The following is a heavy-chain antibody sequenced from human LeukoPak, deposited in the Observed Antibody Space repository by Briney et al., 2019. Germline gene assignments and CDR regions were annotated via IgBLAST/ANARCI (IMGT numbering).Heavy chain of an antibody. V-gene: IGHV3-23*01. CDR3: ASAYNGNSKLDY. CDR1: GFTFSSYA. CDR2: ISGSGGST. J-gene: IGHJ4*02. D-gene: IGHD5-24*01. Sequence: GGSLRLSCAASGFTFSSYAMSWVRQAPVKGLEWVSAISGSGGSTYYADSVKGRLTISRDNAKNSLYLQMNSLRAEDTAVYYCASAYNGNSKLDYWGQGTLVTVSS.